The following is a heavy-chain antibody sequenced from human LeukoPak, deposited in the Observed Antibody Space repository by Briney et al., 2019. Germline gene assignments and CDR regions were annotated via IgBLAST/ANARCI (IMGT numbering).Heavy chain of an antibody. CDR1: GGTFSSYA. CDR2: INPNSGGT. D-gene: IGHD3-3*01. Sequence: ASVKVSCKASGGTFSSYAISWVRQAPGQGLEWMGWINPNSGGTNYAQKFQGRVTMTRDTSISTAYMELSRLRSDDTAVYYSARVKGLRSGDIWGQGTMVTVSS. V-gene: IGHV1-2*02. CDR3: ARVKGLRSGDI. J-gene: IGHJ3*02.